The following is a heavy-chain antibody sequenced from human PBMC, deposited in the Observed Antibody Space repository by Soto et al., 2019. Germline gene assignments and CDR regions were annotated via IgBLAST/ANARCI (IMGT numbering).Heavy chain of an antibody. CDR1: GGSISSGPYY. CDR2: IYYSGST. Sequence: QLQLQESGPGLVKPSETLSLTCSVSGGSISSGPYYWAWIRQPPGKGLEWIANIYYSGSTYYNPSRKSRVTISVDTYKNQVFLKVNSVTAADTAAYYCARHFLHPYGDYAPYFQHWGQGTLVLVSS. J-gene: IGHJ1*01. V-gene: IGHV4-39*01. CDR3: ARHFLHPYGDYAPYFQH. D-gene: IGHD4-17*01.